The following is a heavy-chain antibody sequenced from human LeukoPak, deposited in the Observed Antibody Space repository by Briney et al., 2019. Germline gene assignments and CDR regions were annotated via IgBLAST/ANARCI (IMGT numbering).Heavy chain of an antibody. V-gene: IGHV1-46*01. CDR3: ARAKNRYYDDAFDI. CDR2: INPSGGST. Sequence: ASVKVSCKASGYTFTSYYMHWVRQAPGQGLEWMGIINPSGGSTSYAQKFQGRVTMSVDTSKNQFSLKLSSVTAADTAVYYCARAKNRYYDDAFDIWGQGTMVTVSS. CDR1: GYTFTSYY. D-gene: IGHD3-16*01. J-gene: IGHJ3*02.